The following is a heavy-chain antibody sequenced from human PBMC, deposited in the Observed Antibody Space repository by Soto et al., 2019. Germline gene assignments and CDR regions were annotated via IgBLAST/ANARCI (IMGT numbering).Heavy chain of an antibody. V-gene: IGHV3-64D*06. CDR2: ISSNGGST. CDR1: GFTFSSYA. CDR3: VKIIQYSYGLPH. J-gene: IGHJ4*02. Sequence: PGGSLRLSCSASGFTFSSYAMHWVRQAPGKGLEYVSVISSNGGSTYYADSVKGRFTISRDNSKNTLYLQMSSLRAEDTAVYYCVKIIQYSYGLPHWGQGTLVTVSS. D-gene: IGHD5-18*01.